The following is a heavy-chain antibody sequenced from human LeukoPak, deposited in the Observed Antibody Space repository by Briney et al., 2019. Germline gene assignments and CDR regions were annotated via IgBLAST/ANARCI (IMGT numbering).Heavy chain of an antibody. D-gene: IGHD6-13*01. V-gene: IGHV4-59*01. CDR3: ARLSTNHNRIAAAGNDY. CDR1: GGSISSYY. Sequence: SETLSLTCTVSGGSISSYYWSWTRQPPGKGLEWIGYIYYSGSTNYNPSLKSRVTVSVDTSKNQFSLKLSSVTAADTAVYYCARLSTNHNRIAAAGNDYWGQGTLVTVSS. CDR2: IYYSGST. J-gene: IGHJ4*02.